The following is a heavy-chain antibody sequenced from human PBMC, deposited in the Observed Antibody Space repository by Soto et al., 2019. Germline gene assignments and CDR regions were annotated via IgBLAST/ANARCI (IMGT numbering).Heavy chain of an antibody. V-gene: IGHV4-59*01. CDR2: IYYSGST. J-gene: IGHJ4*02. CDR1: GGSIISYY. D-gene: IGHD5-12*01. CDR3: ARAYGGYADY. Sequence: PSETLSLTCTVSGGSIISYYWSWIRQPPWKGLEWIGYIYYSGSTNYNPSLKSRVTISVDTSKNQFSLKLSSVTAADTAVYYCARAYGGYADYWGQGALVTVSS.